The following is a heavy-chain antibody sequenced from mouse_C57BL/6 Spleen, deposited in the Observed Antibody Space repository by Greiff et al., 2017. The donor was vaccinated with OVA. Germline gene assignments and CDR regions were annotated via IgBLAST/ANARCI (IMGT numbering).Heavy chain of an antibody. CDR3: TRHGGIRQHRPRRYFDY. Sequence: EVMLVESGGGLVKPGGSLKLSCAASGFTFSSYTMSWVRQTPEKRLEWVATISGGGGNTYYPDSVKGRFTNSTDNAKNPLYLQMSSLRTEDTALYYCTRHGGIRQHRPRRYFDYWGQGTTLTVSS. CDR2: ISGGGGNT. D-gene: IGHD3-2*02. V-gene: IGHV5-9*01. CDR1: GFTFSSYT. J-gene: IGHJ2*01.